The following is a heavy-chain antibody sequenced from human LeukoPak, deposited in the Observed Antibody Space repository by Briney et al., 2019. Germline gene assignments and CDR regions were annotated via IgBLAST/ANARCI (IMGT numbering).Heavy chain of an antibody. Sequence: GGSLRLSCAASGFTFSSYWMHWVRQDPGKGLVWLSIINTDGTSTTYADSVKGRFTVSRDNAKNTLYLQMNDLRADDTAVYHCARLARSTSFDIWGQGTMVTASP. CDR1: GFTFSSYW. CDR2: INTDGTST. J-gene: IGHJ3*02. CDR3: ARLARSTSFDI. V-gene: IGHV3-74*01. D-gene: IGHD6-19*01.